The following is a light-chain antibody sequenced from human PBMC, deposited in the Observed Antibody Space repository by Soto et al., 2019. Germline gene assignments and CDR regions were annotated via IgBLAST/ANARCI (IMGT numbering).Light chain of an antibody. CDR1: SSNIGSNT. J-gene: IGLJ3*02. CDR2: SNN. CDR3: AAWDDSLNAWV. Sequence: QSVLTQPPSASGTPGQRVTISCSGSSSNIGSNTVNWYQQLPGTAPKLLIYSNNQRPSGVPDRFSGSKSGTSASLAISGLQSEDEADSYCAAWDDSLNAWVFGGGTKLTVL. V-gene: IGLV1-44*01.